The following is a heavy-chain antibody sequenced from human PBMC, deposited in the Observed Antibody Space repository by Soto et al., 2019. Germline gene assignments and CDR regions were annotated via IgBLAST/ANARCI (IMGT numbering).Heavy chain of an antibody. CDR3: ARETTVTTSACDI. CDR2: IYYSGST. Sequence: QVQLQESGPGLVKPSETLSLTCTVSGGSISSYYWSWIRQPPGKGLEWIGYIYYSGSTNYNPSLKSRVTISVDTSKTQCSLKLSSVTAADTAVYYCARETTVTTSACDIWGQGTMVTVSS. D-gene: IGHD4-17*01. J-gene: IGHJ3*02. V-gene: IGHV4-59*01. CDR1: GGSISSYY.